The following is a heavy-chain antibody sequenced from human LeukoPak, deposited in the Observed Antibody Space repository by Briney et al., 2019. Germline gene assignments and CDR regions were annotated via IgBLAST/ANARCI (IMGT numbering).Heavy chain of an antibody. CDR2: IRYDGSNK. J-gene: IGHJ6*03. Sequence: GGSLRLSRTASGFTFSSYGMHWVRQAPGKGLEWVAFIRYDGSNKYYADSVKGRFTISRDNSKNTLYLQMNSLRAEDTAVYYCAKDQRGHYYGSGSYSDYYMDVWGKGTTVTVSS. CDR1: GFTFSSYG. D-gene: IGHD3-10*01. V-gene: IGHV3-30*02. CDR3: AKDQRGHYYGSGSYSDYYMDV.